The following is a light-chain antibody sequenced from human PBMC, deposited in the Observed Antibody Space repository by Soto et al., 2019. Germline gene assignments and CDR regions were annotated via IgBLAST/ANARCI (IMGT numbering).Light chain of an antibody. CDR1: QTLSINS. J-gene: IGKJ4*01. CDR3: QQRSNWPPGRT. V-gene: IGKV3-11*01. Sequence: EIVLTQSPDTLSLSPGERATLFCRASQTLSINSLAWYQQKPGQAPRLLIYDASNRATGIPARFSGSGSGTDFTLTISSLEPEDFAVYCCQQRSNWPPGRTFSGGTKVDIK. CDR2: DAS.